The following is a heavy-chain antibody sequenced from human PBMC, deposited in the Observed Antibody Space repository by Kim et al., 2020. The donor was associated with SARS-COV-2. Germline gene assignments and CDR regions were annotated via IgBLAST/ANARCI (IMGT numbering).Heavy chain of an antibody. V-gene: IGHV3-49*03. CDR1: GFTFGDYA. J-gene: IGHJ4*02. CDR2: IRTEAYGGTA. D-gene: IGHD4-17*01. Sequence: GGSLRLSCLASGFTFGDYAMTWFRQAPGKGLEWVGLIRTEAYGGTAEYAASVKGRFTISRDDSKTIAYLQMNSLKTEDTAVYYCTGGRWPYGGFDSWGQGTLVTVSS. CDR3: TGGRWPYGGFDS.